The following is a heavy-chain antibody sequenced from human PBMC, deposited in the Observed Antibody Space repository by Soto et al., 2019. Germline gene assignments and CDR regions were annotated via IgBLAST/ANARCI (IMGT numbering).Heavy chain of an antibody. D-gene: IGHD1-1*01. CDR3: EREYDIPYGIDV. V-gene: IGHV4-59*01. CDR1: YGSISNYY. Sequence: SETLSLTCTVSYGSISNYYWNWIRQPPGKGLEWIGYIYYTGNTNSNPSLKSRVTLSVDTSKNQLSLKLTSVTAADTAVYYCEREYDIPYGIDVWGQGTTVTVSS. CDR2: IYYTGNT. J-gene: IGHJ6*02.